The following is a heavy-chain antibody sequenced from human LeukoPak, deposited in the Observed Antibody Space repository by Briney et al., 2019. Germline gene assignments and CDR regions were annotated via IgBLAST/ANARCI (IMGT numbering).Heavy chain of an antibody. V-gene: IGHV4-59*08. CDR2: IYYTGST. CDR3: ARFAKGLDY. J-gene: IGHJ4*02. CDR1: GGSISSYY. Sequence: SETLSLTCTVSGGSISSYYWSGIRQPPGKGLEWIGYIYYTGSTNYNPSLKSRVTISVDTSKNQFSLKLSSVTAADTAVYYCARFAKGLDYWGQGTLVTVSS.